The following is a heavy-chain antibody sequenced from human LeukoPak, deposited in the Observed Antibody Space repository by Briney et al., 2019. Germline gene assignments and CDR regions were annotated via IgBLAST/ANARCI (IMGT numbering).Heavy chain of an antibody. CDR2: IYYSGST. V-gene: IGHV4-59*01. Sequence: PSETLSLTCTVSGGSISSYYWSWIRPPPGKGLEWIGYIYYSGSTNYNPSLKSRVTISVDTSKNQFSLKLSSVTAADTAVYYCARDAYCSSTSCYPSNWGQGTLVTVSS. D-gene: IGHD2-2*01. CDR3: ARDAYCSSTSCYPSN. J-gene: IGHJ4*02. CDR1: GGSISSYY.